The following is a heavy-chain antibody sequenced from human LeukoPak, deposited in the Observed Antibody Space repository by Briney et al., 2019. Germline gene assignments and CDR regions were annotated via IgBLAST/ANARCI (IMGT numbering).Heavy chain of an antibody. CDR3: AREIPYCSGGSCYGRGFDP. V-gene: IGHV1-18*01. CDR2: TSAYNGNT. Sequence: GASVKVSCKASGYTFTSYGISWVRQAPGQGLEWMGWTSAYNGNTNYAQKLQGRVTMTTDTSTSTAYMELRSLRSDDTAVYYCAREIPYCSGGSCYGRGFDPWGQGTLVTVSS. J-gene: IGHJ5*02. CDR1: GYTFTSYG. D-gene: IGHD2-15*01.